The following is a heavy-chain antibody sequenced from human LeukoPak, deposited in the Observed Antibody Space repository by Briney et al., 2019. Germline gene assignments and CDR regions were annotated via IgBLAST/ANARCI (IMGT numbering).Heavy chain of an antibody. D-gene: IGHD1-14*01. CDR3: ARASEGSLKGQGPDYYYGMDV. J-gene: IGHJ6*02. V-gene: IGHV4-34*01. CDR2: INHSGST. Sequence: SETLSLTCAVYSGSFSGYYWSWIRQPPGKGLEWIGEINHSGSTNYNPSLKSRVTISVDTSKNQFSLKLSSVTAADTAVYYCARASEGSLKGQGPDYYYGMDVWGQGTTVTVSS. CDR1: SGSFSGYY.